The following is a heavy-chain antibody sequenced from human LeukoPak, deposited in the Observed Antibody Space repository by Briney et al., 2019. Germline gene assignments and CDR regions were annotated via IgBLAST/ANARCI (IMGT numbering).Heavy chain of an antibody. V-gene: IGHV3-48*03. CDR1: GFTFSSYE. J-gene: IGHJ6*03. Sequence: PGGSLRLSCAASGFTFSSYEMNWVRQAPGKGLEWVSYISGSGSTIYYADSVKGRFTISRDNAKNSLYLQMNSLRAEDTAVYYCARRTYYMDVWGKGTTVTISS. CDR2: ISGSGSTI. CDR3: ARRTYYMDV.